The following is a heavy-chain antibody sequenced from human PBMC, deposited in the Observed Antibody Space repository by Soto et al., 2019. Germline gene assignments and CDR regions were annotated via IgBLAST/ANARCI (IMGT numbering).Heavy chain of an antibody. J-gene: IGHJ6*02. CDR1: GFTFSDYY. D-gene: IGHD6-25*01. V-gene: IGHV3-11*06. Sequence: GGSLRLSCAASGFTFSDYYMSWIRQAPGKGLEWVSYISSSSSYTNYADSVKGRFTISRDNAKNSLYLQMNSLRAEDTAVYYCGSQRDYYYGMDVWGQGTTVTVSS. CDR3: GSQRDYYYGMDV. CDR2: ISSSSSYT.